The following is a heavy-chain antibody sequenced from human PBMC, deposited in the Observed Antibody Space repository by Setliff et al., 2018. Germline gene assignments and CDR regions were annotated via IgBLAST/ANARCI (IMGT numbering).Heavy chain of an antibody. CDR1: GFGFTTFG. V-gene: IGHV1-18*01. D-gene: IGHD1-7*01. CDR2: IRVYDGYT. CDR3: ARYITGTTPADY. J-gene: IGHJ4*02. Sequence: ASVKVSCKTSGFGFTTFGFSWVRQAPGQGLEWMGWIRVYDGYTDYAQKFQGRVTMATDTSTSTAYMELRSLRSDDTAVYYCARYITGTTPADYWGQGTLVTVSS.